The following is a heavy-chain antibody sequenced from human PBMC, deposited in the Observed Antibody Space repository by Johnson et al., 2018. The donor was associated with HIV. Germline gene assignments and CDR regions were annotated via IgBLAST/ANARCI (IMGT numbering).Heavy chain of an antibody. J-gene: IGHJ3*02. V-gene: IGHV3-30-3*01. CDR1: GFTFSSYA. Sequence: QVQLVESGGGVVQPGRSLRLSCAASGFTFSSYAMHWVRQAPGKGLEWVAVIPYAGSHTSYADSGQGRLTIARDNSTNTLYLQMNSLRAEDTDVYYCARDSPRIVGVPDAFDIWGQGTMVTVSS. D-gene: IGHD1-26*01. CDR3: ARDSPRIVGVPDAFDI. CDR2: IPYAGSHT.